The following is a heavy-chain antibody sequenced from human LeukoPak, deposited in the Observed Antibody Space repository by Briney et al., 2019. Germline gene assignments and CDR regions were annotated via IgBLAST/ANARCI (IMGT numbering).Heavy chain of an antibody. J-gene: IGHJ4*02. Sequence: GGSLRLSCVASGFTFSKYWMSWVRQAPGKGPEWVANIKKDGSEKDYVDSVKGRFTISRDNAKNSLYLQINSLRAEDTAVYYCAISWGGALDYWGQGIPVTVSS. D-gene: IGHD6-13*01. CDR2: IKKDGSEK. V-gene: IGHV3-7*03. CDR1: GFTFSKYW. CDR3: AISWGGALDY.